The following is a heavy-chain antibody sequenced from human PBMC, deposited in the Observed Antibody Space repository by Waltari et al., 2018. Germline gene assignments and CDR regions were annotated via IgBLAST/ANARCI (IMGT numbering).Heavy chain of an antibody. J-gene: IGHJ4*02. Sequence: QVQLVQSGAEVKKPGASVKVSCKASGYTFTGSYIHWVRQAPGQGLEWMGWINPNNDITNYAQKFQGRVTMTRDTSINTAYMELSRLTSDDTAVYYCARGGGVLEWVLYKGDYWGQGTLVTVSS. CDR2: INPNNDIT. CDR3: ARGGGVLEWVLYKGDY. D-gene: IGHD3-3*01. CDR1: GYTFTGSY. V-gene: IGHV1-2*02.